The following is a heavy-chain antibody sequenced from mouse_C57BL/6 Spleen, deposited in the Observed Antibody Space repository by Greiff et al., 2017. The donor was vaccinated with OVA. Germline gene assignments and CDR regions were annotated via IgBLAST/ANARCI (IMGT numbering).Heavy chain of an antibody. J-gene: IGHJ4*01. CDR2: INPGSGGT. CDR1: GYAFTNYL. V-gene: IGHV1-54*01. CDR3: ARDYAMDY. Sequence: QVQLKESGAELVRPGTSVKVSCKASGYAFTNYLIEWVKQRPGQGLEWIGVINPGSGGTNYNEKFKGKATLTADKSSSTAYMQLSSLTSEDSAVYFCARDYAMDYWGQGTSVTVSS.